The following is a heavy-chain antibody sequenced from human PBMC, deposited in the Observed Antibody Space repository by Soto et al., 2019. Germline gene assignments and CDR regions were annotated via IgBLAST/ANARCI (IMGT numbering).Heavy chain of an antibody. D-gene: IGHD3-16*01. CDR2: IYFSGRT. CDR3: ARVPIDTYMIYWSDP. V-gene: IGHV4-61*08. J-gene: IGHJ5*02. CDR1: GGCVSSRDYY. Sequence: SKTLSRTSTVSGGCVSSRDYYWTWIRQPPGKGLEWVGHIYFSGRTNYIPSLESRVTISLDTSKNQFSLKLTSVTAADTAVYYCARVPIDTYMIYWSDPWGQGTLVTVSS.